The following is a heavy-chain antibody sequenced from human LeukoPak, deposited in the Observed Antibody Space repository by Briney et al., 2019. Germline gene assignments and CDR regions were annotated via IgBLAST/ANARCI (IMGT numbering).Heavy chain of an antibody. V-gene: IGHV3-11*05. D-gene: IGHD2-15*01. Sequence: GGSLRLSCAASGFTFSDYYMSWIRQPPGKGLEWVSYISGSTTYTNYADSVRGRYTISRDNSKNSLYLQMNSLRAEDTAVYYCARDREVVAFDIWGQGTMVTVSS. J-gene: IGHJ3*02. CDR1: GFTFSDYY. CDR3: ARDREVVAFDI. CDR2: ISGSTTYT.